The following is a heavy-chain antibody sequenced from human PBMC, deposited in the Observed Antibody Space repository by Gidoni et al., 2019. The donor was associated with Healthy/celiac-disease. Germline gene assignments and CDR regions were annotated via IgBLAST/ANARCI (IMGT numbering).Heavy chain of an antibody. V-gene: IGHV3-30*04. CDR2: ISYDGSNK. CDR3: ARDRSYCSSTSCRYYYYYGMDV. D-gene: IGHD2-2*01. Sequence: SSYAMHWVRQAPGKGLEWVAVISYDGSNKYYADSVKGRFTISRDNSKNTLYLQMNSLRAEDTAVYYCARDRSYCSSTSCRYYYYYGMDVWGQGTTVTVSS. CDR1: SSYA. J-gene: IGHJ6*02.